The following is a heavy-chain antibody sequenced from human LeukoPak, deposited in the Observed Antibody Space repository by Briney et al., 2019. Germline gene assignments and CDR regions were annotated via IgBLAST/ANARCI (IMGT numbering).Heavy chain of an antibody. D-gene: IGHD3-22*01. V-gene: IGHV4-38-2*02. J-gene: IGHJ4*02. Sequence: SETLSLTCTVSGYSISSGYYWGWIRQPPGKGLEWIGRIYYSGSTYYNPSLNIRVTISVDTSKNQFSLNLRSVTAADTAVYYCAREILYDSTGYYLWGQGTLVTVSS. CDR3: AREILYDSTGYYL. CDR2: IYYSGST. CDR1: GYSISSGYY.